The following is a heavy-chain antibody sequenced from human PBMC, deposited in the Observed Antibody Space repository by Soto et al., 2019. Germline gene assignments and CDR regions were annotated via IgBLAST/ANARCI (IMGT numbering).Heavy chain of an antibody. D-gene: IGHD2-21*02. Sequence: QVQLVQSGAEEKKPGASVKVSCKASGYTFTSYAMHWVRQAPGQRLEWMGWINAGNGNTQYSQKFQGXVXXXRXXSASTAYMELSSLRSEDTAVYYCARSIVVVTALDYWGQGTLVTVSS. CDR3: ARSIVVVTALDY. V-gene: IGHV1-3*05. CDR1: GYTFTSYA. J-gene: IGHJ4*02. CDR2: INAGNGNT.